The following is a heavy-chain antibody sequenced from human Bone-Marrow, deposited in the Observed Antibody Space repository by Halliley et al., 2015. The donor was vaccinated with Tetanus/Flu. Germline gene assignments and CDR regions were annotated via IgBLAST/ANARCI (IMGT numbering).Heavy chain of an antibody. V-gene: IGHV4-39*02. CDR3: ARNRYYYDISGHLFDF. CDR2: MYYSGTT. J-gene: IGHJ4*02. D-gene: IGHD3-22*01. CDR1: GGSISNTNYY. Sequence: LRFSCTVSGGSISNTNYYWGWIRQPPGKGLEWIASMYYSGTTSYNPSLKSRVTMSVDTSKNHFSLKLSSVTAADTAVYYCARNRYYYDISGHLFDFWGQGTLVTVSS.